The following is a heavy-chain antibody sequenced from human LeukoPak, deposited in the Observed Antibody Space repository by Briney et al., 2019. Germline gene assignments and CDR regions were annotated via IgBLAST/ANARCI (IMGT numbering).Heavy chain of an antibody. CDR2: IYHSGST. J-gene: IGHJ3*02. V-gene: IGHV4-4*02. D-gene: IGHD2-15*01. CDR3: AREQGEGYCSSGSCYRRGPDAFDI. Sequence: PSETLSLTCAVSGGSISTSNWWSWVRQPPGKGPEWIGEIYHSGSTNYNPSLKSRVTISVDKSKNQFSLKLSSVTAADTAVYYCAREQGEGYCSSGSCYRRGPDAFDIWGQGTMVTVSS. CDR1: GGSISTSNW.